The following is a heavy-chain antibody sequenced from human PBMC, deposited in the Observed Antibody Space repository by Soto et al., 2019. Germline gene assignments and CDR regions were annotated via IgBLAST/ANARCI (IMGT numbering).Heavy chain of an antibody. Sequence: GSLRLSGPASGFTCISYSMNWVRQAPGKGLEWVSSISSSSSYIYYADSVKGRFTISRDNAKNSLYLQMNSLRAEDTAVYYCARVSGSGSFDYWGQGTLVTVSS. J-gene: IGHJ4*02. CDR1: GFTCISYS. V-gene: IGHV3-21*01. CDR2: ISSSSSYI. D-gene: IGHD3-10*01. CDR3: ARVSGSGSFDY.